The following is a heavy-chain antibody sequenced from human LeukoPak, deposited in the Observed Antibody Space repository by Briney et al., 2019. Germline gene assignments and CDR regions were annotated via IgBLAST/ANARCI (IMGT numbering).Heavy chain of an antibody. CDR3: ARDPPPMVRGVIIWAYFDY. CDR2: ISSSSSYI. Sequence: PGGSLRLSCAASGFTFSSYSMNWVRQAPGKGLEWVSSISSSSSYIYYADSVKGRFTISRDNSKNTVYLQMTNMKPDDTAIYYCARDPPPMVRGVIIWAYFDYWGQGTLVTVSS. J-gene: IGHJ4*02. V-gene: IGHV3-21*01. CDR1: GFTFSSYS. D-gene: IGHD3-10*01.